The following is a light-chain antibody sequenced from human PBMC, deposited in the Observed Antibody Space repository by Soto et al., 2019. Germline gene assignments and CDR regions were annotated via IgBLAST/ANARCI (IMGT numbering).Light chain of an antibody. V-gene: IGKV3-15*01. Sequence: IVITQSPGTLSLSAGDRATLSCRASQSITTHSAWYQQRPGQATRLIIFGASTRANGIPARFSGSGSGTEFTLTISSLQPEDFASYYCQQYAVWHPQTFGQGTKVDIK. J-gene: IGKJ1*01. CDR1: QSITTH. CDR2: GAS. CDR3: QQYAVWHPQT.